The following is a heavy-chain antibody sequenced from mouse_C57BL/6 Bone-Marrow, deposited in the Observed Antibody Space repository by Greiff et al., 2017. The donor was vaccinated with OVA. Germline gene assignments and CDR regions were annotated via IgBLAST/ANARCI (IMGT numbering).Heavy chain of an antibody. CDR3: TSDYDAYFDY. J-gene: IGHJ2*01. D-gene: IGHD2-4*01. CDR1: GFTFSDAW. CDR2: IRNKANNHAT. Sequence: EVQVVESGGGLVQPGGSMKLSCAASGFTFSDAWMDWVRQSPEKGLEWVAEIRNKANNHATYYAESVKGRFTISRDDSKSSVYLQMNSLRAEDTGIYYCTSDYDAYFDYWGQGTTLTVSS. V-gene: IGHV6-6*01.